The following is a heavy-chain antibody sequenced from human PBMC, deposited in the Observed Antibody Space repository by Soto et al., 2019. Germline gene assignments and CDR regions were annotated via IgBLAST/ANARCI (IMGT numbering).Heavy chain of an antibody. D-gene: IGHD2-2*01. V-gene: IGHV1-69*01. CDR1: GGTFSSYA. Sequence: QVQLVQSGAEVKKPGSSVKVSCKASGGTFSSYAISWVRQAPGQGLEWMGGIIPIFGTANYAQKFQGRVTITADESTSTAYMELSSLRSEDTAVYYCARGEVGYCSSTSCHYGMDVWGQGTTVTVSS. J-gene: IGHJ6*02. CDR2: IIPIFGTA. CDR3: ARGEVGYCSSTSCHYGMDV.